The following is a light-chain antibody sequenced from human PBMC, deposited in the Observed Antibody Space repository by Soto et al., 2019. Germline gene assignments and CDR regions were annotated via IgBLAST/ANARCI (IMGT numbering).Light chain of an antibody. V-gene: IGLV7-46*01. Sequence: QAVVTQEPSLTGSPGGTVTLTCGSSTGAVTSNHHPYWFQQKAGQAPRTLIYDTSNKHSWTPGRFSGSLLGDKAALTLSGAQPEDEAQYYCLLSYNAARVFGGGTKVTVL. CDR3: LLSYNAARV. CDR1: TGAVTSNHH. CDR2: DTS. J-gene: IGLJ2*01.